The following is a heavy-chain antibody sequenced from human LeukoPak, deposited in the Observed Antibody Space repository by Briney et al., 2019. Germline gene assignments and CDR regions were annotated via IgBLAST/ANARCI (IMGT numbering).Heavy chain of an antibody. CDR3: TRQGVYAPDPSSYHRDAFDI. J-gene: IGHJ3*02. CDR2: IIPIFGTA. V-gene: IGHV1-69*13. CDR1: GGTFSSYA. D-gene: IGHD3-16*02. Sequence: SVKVSCKASGGTFSSYAISWVRQAPGQGLEWMGGIIPIFGTANYAQKFQGRVTITADESTSTAYMELSSLRSEDTAVYYCTRQGVYAPDPSSYHRDAFDIWGQGTEVIVSS.